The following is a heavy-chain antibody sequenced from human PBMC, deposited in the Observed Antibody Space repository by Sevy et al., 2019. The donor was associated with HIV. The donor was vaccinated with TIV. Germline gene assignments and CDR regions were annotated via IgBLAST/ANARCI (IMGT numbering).Heavy chain of an antibody. V-gene: IGHV3-53*01. D-gene: IGHD3-22*01. CDR3: ASSDSSNYYDSSGYYPRFPHFDY. CDR2: IYSGGST. CDR1: GFTVSSNY. J-gene: IGHJ4*02. Sequence: GGSLRLSCAASGFTVSSNYMSWVRQAPGKGLEWVSVIYSGGSTYYADSVKGRFTISRDNSKNTLYLQMNSRRAEDTAVYYCASSDSSNYYDSSGYYPRFPHFDYWGQGTLVTVSS.